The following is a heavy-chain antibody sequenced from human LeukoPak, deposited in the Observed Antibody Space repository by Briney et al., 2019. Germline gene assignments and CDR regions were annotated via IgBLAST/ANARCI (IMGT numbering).Heavy chain of an antibody. CDR2: ISGSGGST. V-gene: IGHV3-23*01. Sequence: ETLSLTCTVSGGSISSYYWSWVRQAPGKGLEWVSAISGSGGSTYYADSVKGRFTISRDNSKNTLYLQMNSLRAEDTAVYYCAKVSRGTTVDYWGQGTLVTVSS. J-gene: IGHJ4*02. D-gene: IGHD1-7*01. CDR3: AKVSRGTTVDY. CDR1: GGSISSYY.